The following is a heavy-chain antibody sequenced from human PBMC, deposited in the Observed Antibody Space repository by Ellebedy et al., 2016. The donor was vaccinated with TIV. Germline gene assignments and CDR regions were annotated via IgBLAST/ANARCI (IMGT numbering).Heavy chain of an antibody. D-gene: IGHD4/OR15-4a*01. CDR2: IWYDGSNK. CDR3: AGGPATNSDTDFDYVYYYYGMDV. Sequence: PGGSLRLSCAASGFTFSSYGMHWVRQAPGKGLEWVAVIWYDGSNKYYADSVKGRFTISRDNSKNTLYLQMNSLRAEDTAVYYCAGGPATNSDTDFDYVYYYYGMDVWGQGTTVTVSS. V-gene: IGHV3-33*08. CDR1: GFTFSSYG. J-gene: IGHJ6*02.